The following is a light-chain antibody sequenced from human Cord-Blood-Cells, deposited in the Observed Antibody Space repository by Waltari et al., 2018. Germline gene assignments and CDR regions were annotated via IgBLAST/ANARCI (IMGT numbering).Light chain of an antibody. CDR2: DVS. V-gene: IGLV2-11*01. CDR3: CSYAGSYVV. Sequence: QSALTQPRSGSGSPGQSVTISCTGTSRGVGGYNYVSWYQQHPGKAPKLMIYDVSKRPSGVPDRFSGSKSGNPASLTISGLQAEDEADYYCCSYAGSYVVFGGGTKLTVL. J-gene: IGLJ2*01. CDR1: SRGVGGYNY.